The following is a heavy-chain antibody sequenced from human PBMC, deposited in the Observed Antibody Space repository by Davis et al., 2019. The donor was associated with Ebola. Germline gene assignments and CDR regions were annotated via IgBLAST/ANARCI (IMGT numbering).Heavy chain of an antibody. V-gene: IGHV3-30-3*01. CDR2: ISFDGNNK. D-gene: IGHD3-16*01. CDR3: ATPYTVTY. Sequence: GESLKISCAASGFTFSSYTMHWVRQAPGKGLEWVAVISFDGNNKYYTDSVKGRFTISRDNAENLLYLQMNSLRAEDTAVYYCATPYTVTYWGQGTLVTVSS. J-gene: IGHJ4*02. CDR1: GFTFSSYT.